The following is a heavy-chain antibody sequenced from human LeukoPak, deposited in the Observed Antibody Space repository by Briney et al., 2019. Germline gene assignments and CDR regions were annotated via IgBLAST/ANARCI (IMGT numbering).Heavy chain of an antibody. CDR1: GGSISSYY. CDR3: ARGYNGMDV. CDR2: IYYSGST. V-gene: IGHV4-59*01. Sequence: PSETLSLTCTVSGGSISSYYWSWIRQPPGKGLEWIGYIYYSGSTDYNPSLKSRVTISVDTSKNQFALKLSSVTAADTAVYYCARGYNGMDVWGQGTTVTVSS. J-gene: IGHJ6*02.